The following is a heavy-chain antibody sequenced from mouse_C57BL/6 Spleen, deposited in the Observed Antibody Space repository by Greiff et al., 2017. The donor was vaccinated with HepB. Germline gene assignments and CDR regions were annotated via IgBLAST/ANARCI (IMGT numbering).Heavy chain of an antibody. CDR3: ARGTTRGFAY. D-gene: IGHD1-1*01. Sequence: QVQLQQPGAELVKPGASVKLSCKASGYTFTSYWMQWVKQRPGQGLEWIGEIDPSDSYTNYNQKFKGKATLTLDTSSSTAYMQLSSLTSEDSAVYYCARGTTRGFAYWGQGTLVTVSA. J-gene: IGHJ3*01. CDR2: IDPSDSYT. CDR1: GYTFTSYW. V-gene: IGHV1-50*01.